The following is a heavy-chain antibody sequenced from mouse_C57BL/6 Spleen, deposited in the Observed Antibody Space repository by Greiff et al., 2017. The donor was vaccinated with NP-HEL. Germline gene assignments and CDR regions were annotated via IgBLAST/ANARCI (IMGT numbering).Heavy chain of an antibody. D-gene: IGHD1-1*01. CDR3: AKEWYYGRSLDY. Sequence: EVQLVESGGGLVKPGGSLKLSCAASGFTFSDYGMHWVRQAPEKGLEWVAYISSGSSTIYYADTVKGRFTISRDNAKNTLFLQMTSLRSEDTAMYYCAKEWYYGRSLDYWGQGTTLTVAS. CDR1: GFTFSDYG. CDR2: ISSGSSTI. J-gene: IGHJ2*01. V-gene: IGHV5-17*01.